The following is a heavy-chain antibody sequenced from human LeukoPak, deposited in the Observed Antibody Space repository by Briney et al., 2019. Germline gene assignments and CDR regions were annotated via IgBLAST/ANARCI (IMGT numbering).Heavy chain of an antibody. Sequence: PGGSLTLSCAASGLTFSSYAMSWVRQAPGKGLEWVSAISGSGGSTYYADSVKGRFTISRDNSKNTLYLHMNSLRAEDTAVYYCAKRAVGAAYYFDYWGQGTLVTVSS. CDR3: AKRAVGAAYYFDY. CDR1: GLTFSSYA. D-gene: IGHD2-15*01. J-gene: IGHJ4*02. V-gene: IGHV3-23*01. CDR2: ISGSGGST.